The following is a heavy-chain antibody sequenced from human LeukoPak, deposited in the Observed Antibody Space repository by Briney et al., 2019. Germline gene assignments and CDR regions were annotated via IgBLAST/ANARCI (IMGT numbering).Heavy chain of an antibody. CDR2: ISSSSSTI. CDR3: VRGRGAGPGAHFDY. D-gene: IGHD3-10*01. J-gene: IGHJ4*02. Sequence: GGSLRLSCAASGFSFSDYYISWIRQAPGKGLEWVSFISSSSSTIYYADSVKGRFTISRDNAKNSLYLQMNSLRAEDAAAYYCVRGRGAGPGAHFDYWGQGTLVTVSS. V-gene: IGHV3-11*01. CDR1: GFSFSDYY.